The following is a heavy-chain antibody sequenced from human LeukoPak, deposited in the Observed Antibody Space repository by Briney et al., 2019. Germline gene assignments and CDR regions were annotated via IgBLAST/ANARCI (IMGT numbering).Heavy chain of an antibody. CDR1: GFTFSSYA. CDR3: AKVSTYYYDGSGYSHFDY. Sequence: GGSLRPSCAASGFTFSSYAMSWVRQAPGKGLEWVSSTSGSGGSTYYADFVKGRFTISRDNSKNTLYLQMNSLRAEDTAVYYCAKVSTYYYDGSGYSHFDYWGQGTLVTVSS. D-gene: IGHD3-22*01. V-gene: IGHV3-23*01. J-gene: IGHJ4*02. CDR2: TSGSGGST.